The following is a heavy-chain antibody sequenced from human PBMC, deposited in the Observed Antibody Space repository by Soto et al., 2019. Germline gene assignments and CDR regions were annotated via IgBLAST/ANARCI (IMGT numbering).Heavy chain of an antibody. Sequence: ASVKVSCKASGYTFTSYGISWVRQAPGQGLEWMGWISAYNGNTNYAQKLQGRVTTTTDTSTSTAYMELRSLRSDDTAVYYCAREAPVVPAAIRFPPTRYYYGMDVWGQGTTVTVSS. CDR3: AREAPVVPAAIRFPPTRYYYGMDV. D-gene: IGHD2-2*02. J-gene: IGHJ6*02. CDR2: ISAYNGNT. V-gene: IGHV1-18*04. CDR1: GYTFTSYG.